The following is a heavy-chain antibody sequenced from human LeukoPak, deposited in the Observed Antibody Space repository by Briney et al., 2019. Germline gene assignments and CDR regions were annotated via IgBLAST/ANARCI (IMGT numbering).Heavy chain of an antibody. CDR1: GGSISSYY. D-gene: IGHD3-9*01. Sequence: EPSETLSLTCTVSGGSISSYYWSWLRQPPGKGLEWIGYIYYSGSTNYNPSLKSRVTISVDTSKNPFSLKLSSVTAADTAVYYCARSKDILTGYCFDYWGQGTLVTVSS. CDR3: ARSKDILTGYCFDY. J-gene: IGHJ4*02. V-gene: IGHV4-59*01. CDR2: IYYSGST.